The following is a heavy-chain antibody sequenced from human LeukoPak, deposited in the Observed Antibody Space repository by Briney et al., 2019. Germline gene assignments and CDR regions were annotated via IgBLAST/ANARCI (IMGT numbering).Heavy chain of an antibody. CDR2: MHHSGTT. V-gene: IGHV4-59*08. CDR3: ARHAAVEGSSGWSPLWWFDP. J-gene: IGHJ5*02. CDR1: GGSIRSYY. D-gene: IGHD6-19*01. Sequence: SETLSLTCTVSGGSIRSYYWSWIRQPPGKGLEWIGYMHHSGTTKHNPYLKSRVTISVDTSKSQFSLKLSSVTAADTAVYYCARHAAVEGSSGWSPLWWFDPWGQGTLVTVSS.